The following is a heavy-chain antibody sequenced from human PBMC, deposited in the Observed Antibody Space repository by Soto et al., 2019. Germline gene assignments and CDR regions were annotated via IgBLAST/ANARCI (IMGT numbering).Heavy chain of an antibody. CDR1: GFTFSGYG. CDR3: ARDRGSDDPIDY. J-gene: IGHJ4*02. Sequence: QVQLVESGGGVVQPERSLTLSCAASGFTFSGYGMHWVRQAPGKGLEWVAVIWHDGMNKYYADSVRGRFTISRDNSKNTLYLQMNSLRAEDTAVYYCARDRGSDDPIDYWGQGTLVTVSS. V-gene: IGHV3-33*01. D-gene: IGHD3-10*01. CDR2: IWHDGMNK.